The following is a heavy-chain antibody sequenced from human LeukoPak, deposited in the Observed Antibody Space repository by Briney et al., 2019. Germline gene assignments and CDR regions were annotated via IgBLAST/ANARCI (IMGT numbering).Heavy chain of an antibody. J-gene: IGHJ6*03. CDR2: INWNGGST. CDR3: AASSGSGSYYYYYYMDV. CDR1: GFTFDDYG. D-gene: IGHD3-10*01. Sequence: PGGSLRLSCAASGFTFDDYGMSWVRQAPGKGLEWVSGINWNGGSTGYADSVKGRCTISRDNAKNSLYLQMNSLRAEDTALYYCAASSGSGSYYYYYYMDVWGKGTTVTISS. V-gene: IGHV3-20*04.